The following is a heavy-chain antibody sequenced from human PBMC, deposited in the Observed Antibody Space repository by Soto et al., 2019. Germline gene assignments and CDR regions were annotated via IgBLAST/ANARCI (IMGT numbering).Heavy chain of an antibody. CDR2: ISAYNGNT. CDR1: GYTFTSYG. V-gene: IGHV1-18*01. Sequence: QVQLVQSGAEVKKPGASVKVSCKASGYTFTSYGISWVRHAPGQGREWMGWISAYNGNTNYAQKLQGRVTMTTDTSTSTAYMELRSLRSDDTAVYYCARDSMITFGGVIVPYDYWGQGTLVTVYS. D-gene: IGHD3-16*02. CDR3: ARDSMITFGGVIVPYDY. J-gene: IGHJ4*02.